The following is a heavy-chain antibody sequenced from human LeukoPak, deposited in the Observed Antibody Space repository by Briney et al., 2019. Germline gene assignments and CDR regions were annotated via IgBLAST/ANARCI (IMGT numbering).Heavy chain of an antibody. J-gene: IGHJ6*03. Sequence: RAGGSLRLSCVASGFSFSDHFMDWVRQAPGKGLEWVSSISSGSSYIYYADSVKGRFTISRDNAKNSLYLQMNSLRAEDTAVYYCARAEGYCSGGSCYSVGGYYYYYMDVWGKGTTVTVSS. D-gene: IGHD2-15*01. V-gene: IGHV3-21*01. CDR3: ARAEGYCSGGSCYSVGGYYYYYMDV. CDR2: ISSGSSYI. CDR1: GFSFSDHF.